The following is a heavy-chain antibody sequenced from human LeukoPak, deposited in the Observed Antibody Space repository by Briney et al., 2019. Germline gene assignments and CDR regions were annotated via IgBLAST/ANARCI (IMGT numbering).Heavy chain of an antibody. Sequence: GGSLRLSCAASGFTFSSYAMSWVRQAPGKGLEWVSAISGGGGSTYYADSVKGRFTISRDNSKNTLYLQMNSLRAEDTAVYYCAKSGGGIVVVPAAIGYMDVWGKGTTVTVSS. D-gene: IGHD2-2*01. J-gene: IGHJ6*03. CDR3: AKSGGGIVVVPAAIGYMDV. CDR1: GFTFSSYA. CDR2: ISGGGGST. V-gene: IGHV3-23*01.